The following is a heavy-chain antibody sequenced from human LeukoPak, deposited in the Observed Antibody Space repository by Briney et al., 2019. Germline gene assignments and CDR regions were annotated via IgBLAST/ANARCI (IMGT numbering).Heavy chain of an antibody. J-gene: IGHJ4*02. CDR1: GGSLNSYY. V-gene: IGHV4-59*08. Sequence: SETLSLTCTVSGGSLNSYYWSWIRQPPGKGLEWIGYIHHSGGITYYNPSLKSRVTISVDTSKNRFSLKLSSVTAADTAVYYCARVEVGATSPFDYWGQGNLVTVSS. CDR3: ARVEVGATSPFDY. D-gene: IGHD1-26*01. CDR2: IHHSGGIT.